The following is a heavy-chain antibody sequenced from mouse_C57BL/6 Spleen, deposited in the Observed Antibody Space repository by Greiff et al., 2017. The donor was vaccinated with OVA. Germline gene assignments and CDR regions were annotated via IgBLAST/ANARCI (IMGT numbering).Heavy chain of an antibody. CDR3: ARLVGYYVYYAIDY. D-gene: IGHD2-3*01. V-gene: IGHV1-53*01. CDR2: INPSNGGT. Sequence: QVQLKQPGTELVKPGASVKLSCKASGYTFTSYWMHWVKQRPGQGLEWIGNINPSNGGTNYNEKFKSKATLTVDKSSSTAYMQLSSLTSEDSAVYSCARLVGYYVYYAIDYWGQGTSVTVSS. J-gene: IGHJ4*01. CDR1: GYTFTSYW.